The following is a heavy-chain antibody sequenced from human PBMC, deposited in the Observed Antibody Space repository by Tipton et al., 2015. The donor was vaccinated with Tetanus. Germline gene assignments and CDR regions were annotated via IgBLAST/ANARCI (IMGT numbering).Heavy chain of an antibody. J-gene: IGHJ6*02. CDR3: ARDRGDYIYYGMDV. V-gene: IGHV1-2*02. CDR2: INPNGGDT. D-gene: IGHD3-22*01. CDR1: GFTFVGYY. Sequence: QVQLVQSGAEVKKPGASVKVSCKTSGFTFVGYYMYWVRQAPGQGLEWMGWINPNGGDTSYAQKFQGRVTMTRDTSISTAYMELSRLRSDDTAVYYCARDRGDYIYYGMDVWGPGTTVTVS.